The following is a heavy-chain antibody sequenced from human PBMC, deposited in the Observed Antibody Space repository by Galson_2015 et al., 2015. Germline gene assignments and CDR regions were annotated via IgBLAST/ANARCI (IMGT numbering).Heavy chain of an antibody. CDR3: ARAAGYNNPPDDF. Sequence: SLRLSCAASGFTFSTYWMHWVRQAPGKGLVWVSRINGDGTITNYADSLKGRFTISRDDARNTLYLQMNSLRAEDTALYYCARAAGYNNPPDDFWGQGTLVTVSS. CDR1: GFTFSTYW. D-gene: IGHD1-14*01. CDR2: INGDGTIT. V-gene: IGHV3-74*01. J-gene: IGHJ4*02.